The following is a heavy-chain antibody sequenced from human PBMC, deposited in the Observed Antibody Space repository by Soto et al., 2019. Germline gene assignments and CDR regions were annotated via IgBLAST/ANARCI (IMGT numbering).Heavy chain of an antibody. CDR2: ISGSGGST. CDR3: AKVEGLRYFDWLFSYFDY. V-gene: IGHV3-23*01. D-gene: IGHD3-9*01. CDR1: GFTFSSYA. J-gene: IGHJ4*02. Sequence: GGSLRLSCAASGFTFSSYAMSWVRQAPGKGLEWVSAISGSGGSTYYADSVKGRFTISGDNSKNTLYLQMNSLRAEDTAVYYCAKVEGLRYFDWLFSYFDYWGQGTLVTVSS.